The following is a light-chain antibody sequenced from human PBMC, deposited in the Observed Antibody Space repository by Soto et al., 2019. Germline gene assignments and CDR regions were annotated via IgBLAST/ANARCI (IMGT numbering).Light chain of an antibody. CDR3: LQHYNFSWT. V-gene: IGKV1-6*01. CDR1: QTISSW. J-gene: IGKJ1*01. CDR2: AAS. Sequence: IQMTQSPSTLSGSVGDRVTITCRASQTISSWLAWYQQKPGEAPKHLIFAASNLQSGVPSRFRGSGSGTDFTLAISSLQPEDFATYYCLQHYNFSWTFGQGTKVDIK.